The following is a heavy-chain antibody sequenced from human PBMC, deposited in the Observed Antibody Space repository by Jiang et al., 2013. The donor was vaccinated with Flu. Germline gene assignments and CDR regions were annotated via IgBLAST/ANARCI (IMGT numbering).Heavy chain of an antibody. CDR2: ITGSGVRT. D-gene: IGHD4-17*01. J-gene: IGHJ4*02. CDR1: GFIFSAYA. Sequence: VQLLESGGRLVQPGGSLRLSCAASGFIFSAYAMTWVRQAPGKGLEWVSTITGSGVRTTYADSVKGRFTVSRDNSKNTLSLEMNSLRAEDTAVYYCGTSHNGDLSKLDYWGQGTLVTVSS. V-gene: IGHV3-23*01. CDR3: GTSHNGDLSKLDY.